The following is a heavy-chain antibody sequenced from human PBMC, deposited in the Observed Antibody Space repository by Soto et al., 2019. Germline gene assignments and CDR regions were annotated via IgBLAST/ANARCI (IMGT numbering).Heavy chain of an antibody. V-gene: IGHV3-48*02. CDR3: AREGGNLNWFDP. CDR1: GFTFSSYS. CDR2: ISSSSSTI. Sequence: EVQLVESGGGLVQPGGSLRLSCAASGFTFSSYSMNWVRQAPGKGLEWVSYISSSSSTIYSADSVKGRFTISRDNAKNSLYLQRHSLRDEDTAVYYCAREGGNLNWFDPWGQGTLVTVSS. D-gene: IGHD1-26*01. J-gene: IGHJ5*02.